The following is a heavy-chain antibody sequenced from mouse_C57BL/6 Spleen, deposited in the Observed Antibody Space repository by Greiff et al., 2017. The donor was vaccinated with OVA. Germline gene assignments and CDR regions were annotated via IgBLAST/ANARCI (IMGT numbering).Heavy chain of an antibody. Sequence: QVQLQQPGAELVKPGASVKLSCTASGYTFTSYWMPWVKQRPGQGLEWIGMIHPNSGSTNYNEKFKGKATLTVDKSSSTAYMQLSSLTSEDSAVYYCFYYGNYFDYWGQGTTLTVSS. CDR3: FYYGNYFDY. CDR1: GYTFTSYW. CDR2: IHPNSGST. D-gene: IGHD1-1*02. J-gene: IGHJ2*01. V-gene: IGHV1-64*01.